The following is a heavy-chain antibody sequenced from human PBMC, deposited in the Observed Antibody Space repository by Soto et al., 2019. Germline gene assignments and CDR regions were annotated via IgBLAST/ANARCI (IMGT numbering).Heavy chain of an antibody. CDR1: GFTFGSYA. Sequence: EVQLLESGGGLVQPGGSLRLSCAASGFTFGSYAMSWVRQAPGKGLEWVSAISGSGGSTYYADSVKGRFTISRDNSKNTLYLQMNSLRAEDTAVYYCAKETGGSGSYYNALDYWGQGTLVTVSS. CDR3: AKETGGSGSYYNALDY. CDR2: ISGSGGST. D-gene: IGHD3-10*01. V-gene: IGHV3-23*01. J-gene: IGHJ4*02.